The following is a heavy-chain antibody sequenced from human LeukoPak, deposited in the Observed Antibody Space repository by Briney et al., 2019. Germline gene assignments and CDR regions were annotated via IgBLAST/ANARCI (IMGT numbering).Heavy chain of an antibody. CDR3: ARGRSRNAYNYDY. CDR2: IFYSGST. CDR1: GGSISSYY. V-gene: IGHV4-59*01. J-gene: IGHJ4*02. D-gene: IGHD5-24*01. Sequence: SETLSLTCIVSGGSISSYYWSWIRQPPGKGLEWIGYIFYSGSTNYTPSLKSRVTMSVDTSKNQFSLKLSSVTAADTAVYYCARGRSRNAYNYDYWGQGTLVAVSS.